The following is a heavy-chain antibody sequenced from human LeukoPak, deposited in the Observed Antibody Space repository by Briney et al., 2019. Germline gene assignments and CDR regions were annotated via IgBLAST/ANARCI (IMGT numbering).Heavy chain of an antibody. CDR3: CRDRGGYCTNGVCYTQPFDY. V-gene: IGHV3-48*04. CDR1: GFTFSSYS. Sequence: PGGSLRLSCAASGFTFSSYSMNWVRQAPGKGLEWVSYISSSGSTIYYADSVKGRFTISRDNAKNSLYLQMNSLRAEDTAVYYCCRDRGGYCTNGVCYTQPFDYWGQGTLVTVSS. CDR2: ISSSGSTI. D-gene: IGHD2-8*01. J-gene: IGHJ4*02.